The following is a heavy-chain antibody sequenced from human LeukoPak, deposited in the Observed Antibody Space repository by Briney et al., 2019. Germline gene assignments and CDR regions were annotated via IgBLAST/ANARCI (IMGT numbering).Heavy chain of an antibody. CDR1: GFTFSSYG. CDR2: IWYDGSNK. V-gene: IGHV3-33*01. J-gene: IGHJ4*02. D-gene: IGHD3-10*01. Sequence: GGSLRLSCAASGFTFSSYGMHWVRQAPGKGLEWVAAIWYDGSNKYYADSVKGRFTISRDNSKNTLYLQMNSLRAEDTAVYYCAREDYGSGSYQAFDYWGQGTLVTVSS. CDR3: AREDYGSGSYQAFDY.